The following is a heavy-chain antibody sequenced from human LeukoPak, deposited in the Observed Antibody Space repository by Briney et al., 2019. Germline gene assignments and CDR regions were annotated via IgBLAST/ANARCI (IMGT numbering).Heavy chain of an antibody. V-gene: IGHV4-61*02. CDR3: ASQLVVPAARLGSYYYYYMDV. Sequence: PSETLSLTCTVSGGSISSGSYYWSWIRQPAGKGLEWIGRIYTSGSTNYNPSLKSRVTISVDTSKNQFSLKLSSVTAADTAVYYCASQLVVPAARLGSYYYYYMDVWGKGTTVTVSS. J-gene: IGHJ6*03. CDR2: IYTSGST. CDR1: GGSISSGSYY. D-gene: IGHD2-2*01.